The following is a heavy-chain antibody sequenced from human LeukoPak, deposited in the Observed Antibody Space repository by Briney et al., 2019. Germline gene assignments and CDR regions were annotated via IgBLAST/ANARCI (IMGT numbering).Heavy chain of an antibody. D-gene: IGHD5-24*01. J-gene: IGHJ4*02. V-gene: IGHV4-59*08. CDR2: IYYSGTT. Sequence: SETLSLTCTVSGGSMSTYYWNWIRQPPGKGLEWIGYIYYSGTTNYNPSLESRVTISIDTSKNHFSLKLSSVTAADTAVYYCARGRWYPINWGQGTLVTVSS. CDR1: GGSMSTYY. CDR3: ARGRWYPIN.